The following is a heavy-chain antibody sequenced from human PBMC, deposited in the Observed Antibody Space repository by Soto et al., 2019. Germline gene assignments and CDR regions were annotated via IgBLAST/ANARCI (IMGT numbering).Heavy chain of an antibody. CDR2: IWYDGSNK. Sequence: GGSLRLSCAASGFTFSSYGMHWVRQAPGKGLEWVAVIWYDGSNKYYADSVKGRFTISRDNSKNTLYLQMNSLRAEDTAVYYCARDGGGSYCLDYWGQGTLVTVSS. J-gene: IGHJ4*02. V-gene: IGHV3-33*01. CDR1: GFTFSSYG. CDR3: ARDGGGSYCLDY. D-gene: IGHD1-26*01.